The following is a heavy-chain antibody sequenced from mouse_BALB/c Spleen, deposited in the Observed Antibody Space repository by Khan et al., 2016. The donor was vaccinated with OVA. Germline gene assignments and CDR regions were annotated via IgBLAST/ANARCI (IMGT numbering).Heavy chain of an antibody. CDR3: ERWSGNYRFAY. Sequence: LEESGAELVRPGVSVKISCKGSGYTFTDFSMHWVKQSHAKSLEWIGVISTYYGDSIYTQKFKGKAIMTVDKSSSTAYMELARLTSEDSDIYDCERWSGNYRFAYWGQGTLVTVSA. D-gene: IGHD2-1*01. V-gene: IGHV1S137*01. CDR1: GYTFTDFS. J-gene: IGHJ3*01. CDR2: ISTYYGDS.